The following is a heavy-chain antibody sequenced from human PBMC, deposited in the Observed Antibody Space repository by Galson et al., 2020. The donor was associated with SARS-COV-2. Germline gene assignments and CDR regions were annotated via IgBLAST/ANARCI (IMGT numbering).Heavy chain of an antibody. D-gene: IGHD2-2*01. CDR2: MNPNSGNT. V-gene: IGHV1-8*01. Sequence: ASVKVSCKASGYTFTSYDINWVRQATGQGLEWMGWMNPNSGNTGYAQKFQGRVTMTRNTSISTAYMELSSLRSEDTAVYYCARGKRSEYQLLWGRDYCYYMDVWGKGTTVTVS. J-gene: IGHJ6*03. CDR3: ARGKRSEYQLLWGRDYCYYMDV. CDR1: GYTFTSYD.